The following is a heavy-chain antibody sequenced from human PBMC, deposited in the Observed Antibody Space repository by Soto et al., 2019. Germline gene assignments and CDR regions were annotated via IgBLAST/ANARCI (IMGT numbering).Heavy chain of an antibody. CDR2: ISSSSSYI. CDR3: ASTYYYDSSGYYFYYYYYGMDV. V-gene: IGHV3-21*01. J-gene: IGHJ6*02. CDR1: GFTFSSYS. Sequence: EVQLVESGGGLVKPGGSLRLSCAASGFTFSSYSMNWVRQAPGKGLVWVSSISSSSSYIYYADSVKGRFTISRDNAKNSLYLQMNSLRAEDTAVYYCASTYYYDSSGYYFYYYYYGMDVWGQGTTVTVSS. D-gene: IGHD3-22*01.